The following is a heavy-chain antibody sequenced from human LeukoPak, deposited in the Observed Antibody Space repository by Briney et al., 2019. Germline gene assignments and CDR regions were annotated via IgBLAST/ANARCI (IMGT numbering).Heavy chain of an antibody. D-gene: IGHD2-15*01. V-gene: IGHV3-30-3*01. CDR1: GFNFNSYA. Sequence: GGSLRLSCAASGFNFNSYAVHWVRQAPGKGLEWVAVISYDGSINFYAASVKGRFTISRDNSKNTLYLQMNSLRAEDSALYFCARDRRYCGGGSCYFDYFFDYWGQGTLVTVSS. CDR3: ARDRRYCGGGSCYFDYFFDY. J-gene: IGHJ4*02. CDR2: ISYDGSIN.